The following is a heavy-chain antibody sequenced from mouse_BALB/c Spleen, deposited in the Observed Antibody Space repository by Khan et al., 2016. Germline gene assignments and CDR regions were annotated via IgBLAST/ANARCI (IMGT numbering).Heavy chain of an antibody. CDR1: GFTFSTYG. V-gene: IGHV5-6-3*01. CDR2: INSNGGST. CDR3: ASENYRYYFDY. D-gene: IGHD2-14*01. J-gene: IGHJ2*01. Sequence: EVELVESGGGLVQPGGSLKLSCAASGFTFSTYGMSWVRQTPDKRLELVATINSNGGSTYYPDSVKGRFTISRDNAKNTLYLQMSSLKSEDTAMYYCASENYRYYFDYWGQGTTLTVSS.